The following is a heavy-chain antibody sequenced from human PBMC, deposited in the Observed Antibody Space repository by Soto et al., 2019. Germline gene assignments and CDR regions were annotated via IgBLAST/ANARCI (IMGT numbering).Heavy chain of an antibody. J-gene: IGHJ4*02. Sequence: SETLSLTCTVSGGSINTFYWSWVRQPAGKGLEWIGRIFSSGSTSFNPSLESRVAMPVDTSKNHFSLNLSSVTAADVAVYYCAREGSYSAYNFAHGIQLWSFDFWGQGALVTVSS. CDR1: GGSINTFY. CDR3: AREGSYSAYNFAHGIQLWSFDF. CDR2: IFSSGST. V-gene: IGHV4-4*07. D-gene: IGHD5-12*01.